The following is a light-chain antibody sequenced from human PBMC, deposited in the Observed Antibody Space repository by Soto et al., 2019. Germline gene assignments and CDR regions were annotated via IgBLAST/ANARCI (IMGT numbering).Light chain of an antibody. Sequence: EIVLTQSPGTLSLSPGERATLSCRASQTVSSNYLAWYQQKPGQAPRLLIFGASTRATGIPARFSGSGSGTEFTLTISSLQSEDFAVYYCQQYSNWWTFGQGTKVDI. J-gene: IGKJ1*01. CDR1: QTVSSN. CDR2: GAS. CDR3: QQYSNWWT. V-gene: IGKV3-15*01.